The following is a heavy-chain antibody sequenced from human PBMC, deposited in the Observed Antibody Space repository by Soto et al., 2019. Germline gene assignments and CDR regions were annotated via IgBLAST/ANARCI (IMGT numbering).Heavy chain of an antibody. Sequence: SETLSLTCTVSGGSISGSSYYWGWIRQPPGKGLEWIGSIYYSGSTYYNPSLKSRVTISVDTSKNQFSLKLSSVTAADTAVYYCARLLLRANFDYWGQGTLVTVSS. CDR3: ARLLLRANFDY. CDR2: IYYSGST. CDR1: GGSISGSSYY. V-gene: IGHV4-39*01. J-gene: IGHJ4*02.